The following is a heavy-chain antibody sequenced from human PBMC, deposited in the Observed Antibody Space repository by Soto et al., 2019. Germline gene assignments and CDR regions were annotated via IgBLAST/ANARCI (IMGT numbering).Heavy chain of an antibody. CDR1: GGSISSSNW. V-gene: IGHV4-4*02. J-gene: IGHJ4*02. Sequence: PSETLSLTCAVSGGSISSSNWWSWVRQPPGKGLEWIGEIYHSGSANYNPSLKSRVTISVDKSKNQFSLKLSSVTAADTAVYYCAREMYYDSSGYYSPIYFDYWGQGTLVTVSS. CDR2: IYHSGSA. CDR3: AREMYYDSSGYYSPIYFDY. D-gene: IGHD3-22*01.